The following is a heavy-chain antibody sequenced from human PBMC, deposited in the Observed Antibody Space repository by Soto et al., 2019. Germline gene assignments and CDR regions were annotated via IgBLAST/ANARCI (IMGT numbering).Heavy chain of an antibody. CDR1: GYTLTELS. Sequence: ASVKVSCKVSGYTLTELSMHWVRQAPGKGLEWMGGFDPEDGETIYAQKFQGRVTMTEDTSTDTAYMELSSLRSEDTAVYYCATTSTRFLAYGMDVWGQGTTVTVSS. D-gene: IGHD3-3*01. CDR2: FDPEDGET. J-gene: IGHJ6*02. V-gene: IGHV1-24*01. CDR3: ATTSTRFLAYGMDV.